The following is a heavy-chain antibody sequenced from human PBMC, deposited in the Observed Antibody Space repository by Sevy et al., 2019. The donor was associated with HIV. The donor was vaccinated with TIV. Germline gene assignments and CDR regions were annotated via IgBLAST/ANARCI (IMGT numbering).Heavy chain of an antibody. D-gene: IGHD6-13*01. CDR3: ARAIAATGPDY. Sequence: GGSLRLSCAASRFTFSSYWMSWVRQAPGKGLEWVANINLDGSMKYYVDSVKGRFTVSRDNAKNSLSLQMNSLRAEDTAVYYCARAIAATGPDYWGQGTLVTVSS. CDR1: RFTFSSYW. J-gene: IGHJ4*02. CDR2: INLDGSMK. V-gene: IGHV3-7*04.